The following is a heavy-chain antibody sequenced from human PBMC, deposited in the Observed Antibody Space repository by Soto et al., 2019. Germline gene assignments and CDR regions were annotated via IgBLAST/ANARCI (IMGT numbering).Heavy chain of an antibody. CDR1: GGSISSSSYY. CDR3: ARRLYYDSSGYYAPFDY. D-gene: IGHD3-22*01. Sequence: SETLSLTCTVSGGSISSSSYYCGWIRQPPGKGLEWIGSIYYSGSTYYNPSLKSRVTISVDTSKNQFSLKLSSVTAADTAVYYCARRLYYDSSGYYAPFDYWGQGTLVT. CDR2: IYYSGST. J-gene: IGHJ4*02. V-gene: IGHV4-39*01.